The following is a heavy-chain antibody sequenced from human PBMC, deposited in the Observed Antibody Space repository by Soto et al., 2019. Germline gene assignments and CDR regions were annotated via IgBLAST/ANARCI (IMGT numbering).Heavy chain of an antibody. V-gene: IGHV1-69*12. CDR3: AGGGGQWLVHDWFDP. Sequence: QVQLVQSGAEVKKPGSSVKVSCKASGGTFSSYAISWVRQAPGQGLEWMGGIIPIFGTANYAQKFQGRVMISADASTRTVDLELGSLRSEGTAVYYWAGGGGQWLVHDWFDPCGQGTLVTVSA. CDR2: IIPIFGTA. D-gene: IGHD6-19*01. J-gene: IGHJ5*02. CDR1: GGTFSSYA.